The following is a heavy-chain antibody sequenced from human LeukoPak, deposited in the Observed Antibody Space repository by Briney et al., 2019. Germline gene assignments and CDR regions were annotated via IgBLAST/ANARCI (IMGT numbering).Heavy chain of an antibody. CDR1: GYTFTNYA. D-gene: IGHD2-2*01. CDR2: INAGNGNT. CDR3: TRGIWSSHNKDYYFDY. J-gene: IGHJ4*02. V-gene: IGHV1-3*01. Sequence: ASVKVSCKASGYTFTNYAMNWVRQAPGQRVEWMGWINAGNGNTKSSQRFQDRVTITRDTSASTAYMELNSLRSEDTAVYYCTRGIWSSHNKDYYFDYWGQGSLVTVSS.